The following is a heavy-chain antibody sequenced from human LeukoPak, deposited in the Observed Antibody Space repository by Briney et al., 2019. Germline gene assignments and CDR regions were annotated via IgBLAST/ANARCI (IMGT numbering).Heavy chain of an antibody. CDR1: GYTFTSYG. J-gene: IGHJ4*02. CDR2: ISTYYDNT. Sequence: ASVKVSCKASGYTFTSYGFSWVRQAPGQGLEWMGWISTYYDNTNYAQKPHDRVTMTTDTSTSTAYMELTSLRSDDTAVYYCARVYSTNYYGSGDRPFLFDYWGQGTVVTVSS. D-gene: IGHD3-10*01. V-gene: IGHV1-18*01. CDR3: ARVYSTNYYGSGDRPFLFDY.